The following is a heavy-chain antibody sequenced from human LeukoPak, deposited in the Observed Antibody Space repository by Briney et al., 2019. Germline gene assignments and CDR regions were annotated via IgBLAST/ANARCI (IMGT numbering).Heavy chain of an antibody. Sequence: ASVTVSCQASGYTFPAYYLHWVRQAPAQGLEWMGWINPLSGATDSAQKFQGRVTLTGDTSISTVYMELSRLRSDDTALYYCARFLFKGMDYFDYWGQGTLVTVSS. CDR1: GYTFPAYY. J-gene: IGHJ4*02. CDR2: INPLSGAT. V-gene: IGHV1-2*02. D-gene: IGHD2/OR15-2a*01. CDR3: ARFLFKGMDYFDY.